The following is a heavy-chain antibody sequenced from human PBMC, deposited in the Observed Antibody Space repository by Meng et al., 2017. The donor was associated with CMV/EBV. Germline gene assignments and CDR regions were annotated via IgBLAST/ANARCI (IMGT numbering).Heavy chain of an antibody. CDR2: IYYSGST. Sequence: SETLSLTCTVSGGSISSSSYYWGWIRQPPGKGLEWIGSIYYSGSTYYNPSLKSRVTISVDASKNQFSLKLSSVTAADTAVYYCARQGLTGLHPTARFDYWGQGTLVTVSS. CDR1: GGSISSSSYY. J-gene: IGHJ4*02. CDR3: ARQGLTGLHPTARFDY. V-gene: IGHV4-39*01. D-gene: IGHD5-24*01.